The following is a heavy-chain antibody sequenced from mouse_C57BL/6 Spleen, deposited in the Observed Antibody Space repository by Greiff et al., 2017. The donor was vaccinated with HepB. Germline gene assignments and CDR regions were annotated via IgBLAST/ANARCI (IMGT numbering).Heavy chain of an antibody. J-gene: IGHJ4*01. D-gene: IGHD4-1*01. CDR3: ARRFILGGIYYYAMDY. V-gene: IGHV1-55*01. CDR2: IYPGSGST. Sequence: VQLQQSGAELVKPGASVKMSCKASGYTFTSYWITWVKQRPGQGLEWIGDIYPGSGSTNYNEKFKSKATLTVDTSSSTAYMQLSSLTSEDAAVQYGARRFILGGIYYYAMDYWGQGTSVTVSS. CDR1: GYTFTSYW.